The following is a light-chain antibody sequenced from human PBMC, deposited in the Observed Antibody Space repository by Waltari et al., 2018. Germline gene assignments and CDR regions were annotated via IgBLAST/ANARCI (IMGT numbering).Light chain of an antibody. CDR1: VLGENF. CDR3: VSGDEDILV. V-gene: IGLV3-22*01. CDR2: EDD. J-gene: IGLJ3*02. Sequence: SYELTQLPSVSVSPGQTARITCSGDVLGENFADLYRQEPGQAPVLVIYEDDKRYPGVPERFSGSTSGNTATLTISRVLTEDEADYYCVSGDEDILVFGGGTKLTVL.